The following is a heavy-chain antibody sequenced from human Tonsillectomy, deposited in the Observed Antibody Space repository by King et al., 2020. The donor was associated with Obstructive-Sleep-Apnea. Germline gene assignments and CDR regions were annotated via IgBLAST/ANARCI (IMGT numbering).Heavy chain of an antibody. V-gene: IGHV3-11*06. CDR2: ISSSSSYT. J-gene: IGHJ4*02. Sequence: VQLVESGGGLVKPGGSLRLSCAASGFTFSDYYMSWIRQAPGKGLEWVSYISSSSSYTNYADSVKGRFTISRDNAKNSLYLQMNSLRAEDTAVYYCARDFLAVAGTSGGPFDYWGQGTLVTVSS. CDR1: GFTFSDYY. CDR3: ARDFLAVAGTSGGPFDY. D-gene: IGHD6-19*01.